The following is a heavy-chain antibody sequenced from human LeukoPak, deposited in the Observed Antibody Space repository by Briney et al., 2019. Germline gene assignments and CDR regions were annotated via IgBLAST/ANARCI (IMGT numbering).Heavy chain of an antibody. V-gene: IGHV3-74*01. Sequence: GGSLRLSCAASGFTFSSYWMHWVRQAPGKGLVWVSRINSDGSSTSYADSVKGRFTISRDNAKNTLYLQMNSLRAEDTAVYYCARESGYVRYFDYWGQGTLVTVSS. CDR3: ARESGYVRYFDY. CDR2: INSDGSST. CDR1: GFTFSSYW. J-gene: IGHJ4*02. D-gene: IGHD5-12*01.